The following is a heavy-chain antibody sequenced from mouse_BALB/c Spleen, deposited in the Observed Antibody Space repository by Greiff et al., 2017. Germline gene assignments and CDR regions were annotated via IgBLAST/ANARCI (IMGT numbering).Heavy chain of an antibody. Sequence: QVQLQQSGPGLVRPGSSVKISCKASGYAFTSYCMNWVKQRPGQGLEWIGQIYPGDGATNYNGKFKGKATLTADKSSSTAYMQLSSLTSEDSAVYFCARDRYDDWLDYWGQGTLVTVSA. CDR2: IYPGDGAT. CDR1: GYAFTSYC. D-gene: IGHD2-14*01. J-gene: IGHJ3*01. CDR3: ARDRYDDWLDY. V-gene: IGHV1-80*01.